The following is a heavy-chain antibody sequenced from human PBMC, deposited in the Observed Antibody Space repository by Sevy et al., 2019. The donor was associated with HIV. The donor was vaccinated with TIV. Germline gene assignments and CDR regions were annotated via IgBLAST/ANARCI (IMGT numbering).Heavy chain of an antibody. CDR1: GFTFSNYW. V-gene: IGHV3-74*01. Sequence: GGSLRLSCAASGFTFSNYWMHWVRQAPGKGLVWVSHINTDGESIRYADSVKGRFTISRDNAKNTLYLQVNSLRAEDTAVYYCARGTRGTFGNWGQGTLVTVCS. CDR2: INTDGESI. CDR3: ARGTRGTFGN. J-gene: IGHJ4*02. D-gene: IGHD1-26*01.